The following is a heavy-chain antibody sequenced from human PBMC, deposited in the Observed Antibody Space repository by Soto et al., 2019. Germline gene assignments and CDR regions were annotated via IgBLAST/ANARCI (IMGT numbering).Heavy chain of an antibody. CDR3: ARLYTGYEAFDY. CDR2: IYYSGST. Sequence: QVQLQESGPGLVKPSQTLSLTCSVSGGSISSGYYYWSWIRQSPGKGLEWIGYIYYSGSTYYNPSLKSRSTISIDTSKNQFFLDVDSVTAADTAVYYCARLYTGYEAFDYWGQGTLVTVSS. D-gene: IGHD5-12*01. CDR1: GGSISSGYYY. V-gene: IGHV4-30-4*01. J-gene: IGHJ4*02.